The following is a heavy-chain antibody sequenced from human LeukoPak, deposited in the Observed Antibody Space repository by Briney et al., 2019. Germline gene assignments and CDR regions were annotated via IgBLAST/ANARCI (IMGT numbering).Heavy chain of an antibody. J-gene: IGHJ4*02. CDR1: GFTFSDYY. D-gene: IGHD4-23*01. V-gene: IGHV3-11*04. Sequence: PGGSLRLSCAASGFTFSDYYMSWIRQAPGKGLEWVSYISSSGSTTYYADSVKGRFTISRDNAKNSLYLQMNSLRAEDTAVYYCARSPDYGGNSVDYWGQGTLVTVSS. CDR3: ARSPDYGGNSVDY. CDR2: ISSSGSTT.